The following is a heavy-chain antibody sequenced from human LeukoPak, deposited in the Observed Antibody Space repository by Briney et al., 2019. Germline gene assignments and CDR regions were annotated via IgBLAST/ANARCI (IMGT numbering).Heavy chain of an antibody. CDR3: ARRGYGSSGYTNWFDP. V-gene: IGHV3-48*02. J-gene: IGHJ5*02. CDR2: ISSSSSTI. Sequence: GGSLRLSCAASGFTFSSYSMNWVRQAPGKGLEWISYISSSSSTIYSADSVKGRFTISRDNAKNSLYLQMNSLRDEDTAVYYCARRGYGSSGYTNWFDPWGQGTLVT. D-gene: IGHD3-22*01. CDR1: GFTFSSYS.